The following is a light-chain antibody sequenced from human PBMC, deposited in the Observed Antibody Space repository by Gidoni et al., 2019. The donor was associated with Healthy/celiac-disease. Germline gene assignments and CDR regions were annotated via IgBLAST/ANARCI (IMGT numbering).Light chain of an antibody. V-gene: IGLV3-21*02. Sequence: SYVLTQPPSVSVAPGQTARITSGGSNIGRNSVHWYQQKPGEAPALVVYDDNDRPSGIPERFSGSNYGNTATLTISRVGAGDEADYYCQVWDNGSDHQVVFGGGTKLTVL. J-gene: IGLJ2*01. CDR1: NIGRNS. CDR2: DDN. CDR3: QVWDNGSDHQVV.